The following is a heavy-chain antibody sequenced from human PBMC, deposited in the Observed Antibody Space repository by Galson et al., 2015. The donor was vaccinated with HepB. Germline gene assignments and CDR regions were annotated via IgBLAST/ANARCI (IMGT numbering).Heavy chain of an antibody. CDR2: ISSSSSYI. J-gene: IGHJ3*02. Sequence: SLRLSCAASGFTFSSYSMNWVRQAPGKGLEWVSSISSSSSYIYYADSVKGRFTISRDNAKNSLYLQMNSLRAEDTAVYYCARDPIYCSSTSCYPDAFDIWGQGTMVTVSS. V-gene: IGHV3-21*01. D-gene: IGHD2-2*01. CDR1: GFTFSSYS. CDR3: ARDPIYCSSTSCYPDAFDI.